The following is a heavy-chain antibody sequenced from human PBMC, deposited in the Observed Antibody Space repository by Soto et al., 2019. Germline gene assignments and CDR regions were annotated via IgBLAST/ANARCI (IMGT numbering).Heavy chain of an antibody. CDR1: GGSISSGDYF. D-gene: IGHD3-3*01. CDR3: ARDDGYYRLYDY. CDR2: IYYTGST. J-gene: IGHJ4*02. V-gene: IGHV4-30-4*01. Sequence: QVRLQESGPRLVKPSQTLSLTCTVSGGSISSGDYFWSWVRQPPGKGLEWIGYIYYTGSTSYNPSLKSRITMSVDTSKNQFSLKVSSVTAAATAVYFCARDDGYYRLYDYWGQGTLVTVSS.